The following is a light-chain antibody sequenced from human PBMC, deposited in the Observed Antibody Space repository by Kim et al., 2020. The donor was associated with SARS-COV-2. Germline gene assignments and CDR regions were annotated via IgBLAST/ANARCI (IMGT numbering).Light chain of an antibody. CDR2: RDN. CDR1: SPNLGAHS. V-gene: IGLV1-47*01. Sequence: GRRVITSCCGRSPNLGAHSVYCHRHLPGLAPKLLIFRDNQRPSGFPDLFSGSKSGPSASLAINGLRSEDEADYYCATWDDSPRRLVLGGGTQLTVL. J-gene: IGLJ2*01. CDR3: ATWDDSPRRLV.